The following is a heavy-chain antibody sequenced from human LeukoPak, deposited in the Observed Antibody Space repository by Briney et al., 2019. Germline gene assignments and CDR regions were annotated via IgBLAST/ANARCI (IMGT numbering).Heavy chain of an antibody. Sequence: GASVKVSCKASGYTFTSYAISWVRQAPGQGLEWMGRIIPILGIANYAQKFQGRVTITADKSTSTAYMELSSLRSEDTAVYYCVATEDGDHKMSVYYYGMDVWGQGTTVTVSS. CDR1: GYTFTSYA. D-gene: IGHD4-17*01. CDR3: VATEDGDHKMSVYYYGMDV. CDR2: IIPILGIA. J-gene: IGHJ6*02. V-gene: IGHV1-69*04.